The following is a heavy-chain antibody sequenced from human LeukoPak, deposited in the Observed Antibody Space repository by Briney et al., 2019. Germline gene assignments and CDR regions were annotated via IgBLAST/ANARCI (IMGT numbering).Heavy chain of an antibody. CDR3: TPPYYYDSSGYYDAFDI. Sequence: GGSLRLSCRASGFTFGDYAMSWFRQAPGKGLEWVGFIRSKAYGGTTEYAASVKGRFTISRDDSKSIAYLQMNSLKTEDTAVYYCTPPYYYDSSGYYDAFDIWGQGTMVTVSS. J-gene: IGHJ3*02. CDR2: IRSKAYGGTT. CDR1: GFTFGDYA. V-gene: IGHV3-49*03. D-gene: IGHD3-22*01.